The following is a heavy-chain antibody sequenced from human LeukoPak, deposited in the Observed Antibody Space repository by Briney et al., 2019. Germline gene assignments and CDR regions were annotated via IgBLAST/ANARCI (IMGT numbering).Heavy chain of an antibody. CDR1: GGTFSSYA. V-gene: IGHV1-69*05. CDR2: IIPIFGTA. Sequence: GASVKVSCKASGGTFSSYAINWVRQAPGQGLEWMGRIIPIFGTANYAQKFQGRVTITTDESTSTAYMELSSLRSEDTAVYYCARDLIYDYVWGSYRQQLYYFDYWGQGTLVTVSS. D-gene: IGHD3-16*02. CDR3: ARDLIYDYVWGSYRQQLYYFDY. J-gene: IGHJ4*02.